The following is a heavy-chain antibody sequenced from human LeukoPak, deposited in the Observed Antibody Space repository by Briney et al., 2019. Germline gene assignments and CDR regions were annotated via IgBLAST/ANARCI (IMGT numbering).Heavy chain of an antibody. D-gene: IGHD5-18*01. CDR1: GYSISSGYY. J-gene: IGHJ4*02. CDR3: ASVDTGDFARFDY. V-gene: IGHV4-38-2*01. CDR2: IYHSGSS. Sequence: SETLSLTRAVSGYSISSGYYWGWIRQPPRKGMEWIESIYHSGSSYYNPSLKSRVTISVDTSKNQFSLKLSPLTAADTAVYYCASVDTGDFARFDYWGQGTLVTVSS.